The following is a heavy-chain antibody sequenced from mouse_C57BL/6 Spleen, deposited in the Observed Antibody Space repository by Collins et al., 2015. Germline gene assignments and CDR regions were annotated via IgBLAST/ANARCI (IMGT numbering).Heavy chain of an antibody. D-gene: IGHD4-1*01. V-gene: IGHV1-69*02. CDR2: IYPSDSYT. Sequence: QVQLQQPGAELVRPGASVKLSCKASGYTFTSYWINWVKQRPGQGLEWIGNIYPSDSYTNYNQKFKDKATLTVDKSSSTAYMQLSSPTSEDSAVYYCTSGIWYAMDYWGQGTSVTVSS. CDR1: GYTFTSYW. CDR3: TSGIWYAMDY. J-gene: IGHJ4*01.